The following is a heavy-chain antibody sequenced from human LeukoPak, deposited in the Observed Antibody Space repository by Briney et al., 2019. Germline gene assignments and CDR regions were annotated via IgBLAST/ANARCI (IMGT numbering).Heavy chain of an antibody. CDR1: GFTFSSYD. V-gene: IGHV3-13*01. Sequence: GGSLRLSCAASGFTFSSYDMHWVRQTIGRGLEWVSSIGIAGDTYYPGSVKGRFTISRENAKNSLYLQMNSLRAGDTAVYYCARAPPYSSASWGYYGMDVWGQGTTVTVSS. J-gene: IGHJ6*02. CDR2: IGIAGDT. CDR3: ARAPPYSSASWGYYGMDV. D-gene: IGHD6-6*01.